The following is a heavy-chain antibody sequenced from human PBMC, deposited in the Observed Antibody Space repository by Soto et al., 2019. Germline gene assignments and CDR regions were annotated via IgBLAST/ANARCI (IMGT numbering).Heavy chain of an antibody. J-gene: IGHJ4*02. D-gene: IGHD2-15*01. Sequence: EVQLLESGGGLVQPGGSLRLSCAASGFTFNTYAMGWVRQAPGKGLEWVSAVSAGGTSAYYAASVEGRFTISRDNSKNTLYLQMNSLRVEDTAGYYCVDRSSGGRCSPFDYWGQGTLVTVAS. V-gene: IGHV3-23*01. CDR2: VSAGGTSA. CDR1: GFTFNTYA. CDR3: VDRSSGGRCSPFDY.